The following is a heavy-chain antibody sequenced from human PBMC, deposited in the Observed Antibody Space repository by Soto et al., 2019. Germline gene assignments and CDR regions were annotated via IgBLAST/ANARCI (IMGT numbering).Heavy chain of an antibody. CDR3: AAWSGDYNH. V-gene: IGHV3-7*01. Sequence: EVEMVESGGGLVQPGGSLRLSCVGSGFPFRSSWMNWVRQAPGKGLEWVANISPDGSGRSVDSVKGRFTSSRDNAKNSLSLQMNSLRVEDTAVYYCAAWSGDYNHWGQGTLVTVSS. D-gene: IGHD4-17*01. CDR1: GFPFRSSW. J-gene: IGHJ5*02. CDR2: ISPDGSGR.